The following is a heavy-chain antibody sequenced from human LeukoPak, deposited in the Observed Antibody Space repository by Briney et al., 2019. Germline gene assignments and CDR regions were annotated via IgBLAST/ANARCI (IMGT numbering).Heavy chain of an antibody. CDR1: GYSISSGYL. CDR2: TYHGGTT. V-gene: IGHV4-38-2*02. Sequence: SETLSLTCTVSGYSISSGYLWGWIRQPPGKGLEWIGSTYHGGTTYSNPSLKSRVIISEDTSKNQFSLKLSSVTAADTAVYYCARGTGDWTYYFDYWGQGTLVTVSS. CDR3: ARGTGDWTYYFDY. J-gene: IGHJ4*02. D-gene: IGHD2-21*02.